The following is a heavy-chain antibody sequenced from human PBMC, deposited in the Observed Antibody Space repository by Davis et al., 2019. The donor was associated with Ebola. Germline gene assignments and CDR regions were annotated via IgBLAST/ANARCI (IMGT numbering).Heavy chain of an antibody. D-gene: IGHD3-3*01. CDR3: ARGGPKWSGQRYYFDY. CDR1: GGSFTGYY. CDR2: IDHSGTT. V-gene: IGHV4-34*01. Sequence: PSETLSLTCAVYGGSFTGYYWNWIRQPPGKGLEWIGEIDHSGTTDYNASLKSRVTVSVDTSKNQLSLKLNSVAAADTAVYYCARGGPKWSGQRYYFDYWGQGTLVTASS. J-gene: IGHJ4*02.